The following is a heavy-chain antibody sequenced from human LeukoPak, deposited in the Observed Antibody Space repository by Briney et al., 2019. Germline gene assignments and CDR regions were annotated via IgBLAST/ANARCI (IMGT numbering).Heavy chain of an antibody. V-gene: IGHV4-31*03. CDR2: IYYSGST. J-gene: IGHJ3*02. CDR3: ARVVGDIVVAPAAADAFDI. Sequence: PSETLSLTCTVSGGSISSGGYYWSWIRQHPGKGLEWIGYIYYSGSTYYNPSLKSRVTISVDTSKNQFSLKLSSVTAADTAVYYCARVVGDIVVAPAAADAFDIWGQGTMVTVSS. D-gene: IGHD2-2*01. CDR1: GGSISSGGYY.